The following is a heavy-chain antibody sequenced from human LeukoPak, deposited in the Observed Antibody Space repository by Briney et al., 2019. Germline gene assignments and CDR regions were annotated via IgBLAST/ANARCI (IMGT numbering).Heavy chain of an antibody. CDR2: VYYTGST. CDR1: GGSISSSSHF. V-gene: IGHV4-39*01. CDR3: ARLDNWNGYYFDY. J-gene: IGHJ4*02. D-gene: IGHD1-20*01. Sequence: SETLSLTCTVSGGSISSSSHFWGWIRQPPGKGLEWIGSVYYTGSTYHNSSLKSRLTISVDTSKNQFSLKLGAVTAVDTAVFYCARLDNWNGYYFDYWGQGTLVTVSS.